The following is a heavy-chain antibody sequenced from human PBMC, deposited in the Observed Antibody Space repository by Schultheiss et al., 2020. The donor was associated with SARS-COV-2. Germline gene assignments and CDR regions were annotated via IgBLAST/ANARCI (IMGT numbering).Heavy chain of an antibody. CDR1: GFTFSNFA. CDR3: ARDLVYSRSAPDY. Sequence: GGSLRLSCAASGFTFSNFAVHWVRQAPGKGLEWVSAISGSGGSTYYADSVKGRFTISRDNAKNSLYLQMNSLRAEDTAVYYCARDLVYSRSAPDYWGQGTLVTVSS. J-gene: IGHJ4*02. CDR2: ISGSGGST. V-gene: IGHV3-21*01. D-gene: IGHD2-8*01.